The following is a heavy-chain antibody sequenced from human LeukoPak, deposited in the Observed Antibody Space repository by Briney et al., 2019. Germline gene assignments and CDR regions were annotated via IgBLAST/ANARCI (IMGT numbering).Heavy chain of an antibody. CDR2: ISSSSSTI. CDR3: ARDRSWGFDY. J-gene: IGHJ4*02. CDR1: GFTFSSYS. V-gene: IGHV3-48*04. D-gene: IGHD1-26*01. Sequence: GGSLRLSRAASGFTFSSYSMNWVRQAPGKGLEWVSYISSSSSTIYYADSVKGRFTISRDNAKNSLYLQMNSLRAEDTAVYYCARDRSWGFDYWGQGTLVTVSS.